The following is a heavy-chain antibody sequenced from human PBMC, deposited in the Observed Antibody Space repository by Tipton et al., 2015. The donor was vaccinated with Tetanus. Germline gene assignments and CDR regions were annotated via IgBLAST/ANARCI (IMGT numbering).Heavy chain of an antibody. CDR1: GGSFSGYY. Sequence: LSLTCTVYGGSFSGYYWSWIRQPPGKGLEWIGEINHSGSTNYNPSLKSRVTISVDTSKNQFSLKLSSVTAADTAVYYCARVRTWRDGMDVWGQGTTVTVSS. V-gene: IGHV4-34*01. CDR2: INHSGST. CDR3: ARVRTWRDGMDV. J-gene: IGHJ6*02. D-gene: IGHD1-14*01.